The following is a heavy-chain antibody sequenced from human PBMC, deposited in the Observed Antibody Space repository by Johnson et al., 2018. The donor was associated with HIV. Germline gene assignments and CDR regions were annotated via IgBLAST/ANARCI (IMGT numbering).Heavy chain of an antibody. J-gene: IGHJ3*02. D-gene: IGHD1-26*01. Sequence: VQLVESGGVVVQPGGSLRLSCAGSGLTFHDYGMHWVRQPPGKGLEWVSLSSRDGATSYYADSVKGRFTISRDNRKSSLYLQMNSLRVEDTAVYYCAREGAWEVRPGAFDIWGQGTMVTVSS. V-gene: IGHV3-43D*03. CDR1: GLTFHDYG. CDR3: AREGAWEVRPGAFDI. CDR2: SSRDGATS.